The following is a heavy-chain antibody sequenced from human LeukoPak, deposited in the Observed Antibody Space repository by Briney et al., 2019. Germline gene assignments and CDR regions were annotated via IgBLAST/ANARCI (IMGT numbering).Heavy chain of an antibody. J-gene: IGHJ3*02. CDR2: IYTSGST. Sequence: SETLSLTCTVSGGSISSGSYYWSWIRQPAGKGLEWIGRIYTSGSTNYNPSLKSRVTISVDTSENQFSLKLSSVTAADTAVYYCARVIRAQDAFDIWGQGTMVTVSS. CDR1: GGSISSGSYY. CDR3: ARVIRAQDAFDI. D-gene: IGHD3-16*02. V-gene: IGHV4-61*02.